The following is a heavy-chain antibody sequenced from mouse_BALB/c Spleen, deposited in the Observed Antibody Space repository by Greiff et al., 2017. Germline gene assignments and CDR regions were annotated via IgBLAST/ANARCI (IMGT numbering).Heavy chain of an antibody. CDR1: GFTFSSYT. J-gene: IGHJ2*01. Sequence: DVKLVESGGGLVKPGGSLKLSCAASGFTFSSYTMSWVRQTPEKRLEWVATISSGGSYTYYPDSVKGRFTISRDNAKNTLYLQMSSLKSEDTAMYYCTREVTGTGYFDYWGQGTTLTVSS. CDR2: ISSGGSYT. CDR3: TREVTGTGYFDY. V-gene: IGHV5-6-4*01. D-gene: IGHD4-1*01.